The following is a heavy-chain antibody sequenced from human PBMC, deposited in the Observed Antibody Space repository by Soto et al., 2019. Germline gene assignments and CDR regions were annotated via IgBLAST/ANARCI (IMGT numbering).Heavy chain of an antibody. D-gene: IGHD3-10*01. Sequence: SETLSLTCTVSGGSISSYYWSWIRQPPGKGLEWIGYIYYSGSTNYNPSLKSRVTISVDTSKNQFSLKLSSVTAADTAVYYCARQGYGSGSYPRYYYYYMDVWGKGTTVTVSS. CDR2: IYYSGST. CDR3: ARQGYGSGSYPRYYYYYMDV. V-gene: IGHV4-59*08. CDR1: GGSISSYY. J-gene: IGHJ6*03.